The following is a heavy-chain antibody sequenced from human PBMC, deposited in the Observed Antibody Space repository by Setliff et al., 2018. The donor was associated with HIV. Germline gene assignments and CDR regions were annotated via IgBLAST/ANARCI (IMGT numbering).Heavy chain of an antibody. J-gene: IGHJ4*02. CDR1: GFTFSSYG. CDR3: VRGSGYYYFDN. D-gene: IGHD3-22*01. CDR2: IRFDGSNT. V-gene: IGHV3-30*02. Sequence: PGGSLRLSCAASGFTFSSYGMHWVRQAPGKGPEWVAFIRFDGSNTYYADSVKGRFTISRDNAKNMLYLQMNSLSADDTAVYYCVRGSGYYYFDNWGQGALVTVSS.